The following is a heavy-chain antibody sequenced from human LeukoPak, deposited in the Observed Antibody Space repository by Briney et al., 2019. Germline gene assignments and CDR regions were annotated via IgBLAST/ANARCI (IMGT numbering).Heavy chain of an antibody. D-gene: IGHD3-10*01. Sequence: GGSLRLSCAASGFTFSSYWMSWVRQAPGKGLEWVANIKQDGSEKYYVDSVKGRFTISRDDAKNSLYLQMNSLRAEDTAVYYCAKGGGLWFGELSNYYYMDVWGKGTTVTISS. J-gene: IGHJ6*03. CDR1: GFTFSSYW. CDR2: IKQDGSEK. V-gene: IGHV3-7*01. CDR3: AKGGGLWFGELSNYYYMDV.